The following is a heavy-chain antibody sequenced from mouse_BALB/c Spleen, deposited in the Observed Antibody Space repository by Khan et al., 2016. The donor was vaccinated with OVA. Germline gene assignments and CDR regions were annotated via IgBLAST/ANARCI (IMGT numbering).Heavy chain of an antibody. V-gene: IGHV5-15*02. CDR3: ARGRTGGFAY. Sequence: EVELVESGGGLVQPGGSRKLSCAASGFTFSDYGMTWIRQGPGKGPAWITFISSLAYNFYYADTVTGRFTISRENSKNTLYLEMNSLRSEDTAMYYCARGRTGGFAYWGQGTLVTFSA. CDR2: ISSLAYNF. D-gene: IGHD3-1*01. CDR1: GFTFSDYG. J-gene: IGHJ3*01.